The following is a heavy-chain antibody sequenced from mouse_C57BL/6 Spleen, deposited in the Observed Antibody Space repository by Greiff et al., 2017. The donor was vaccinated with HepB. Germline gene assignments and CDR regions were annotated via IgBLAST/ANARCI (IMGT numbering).Heavy chain of an antibody. CDR2: IYPGSGST. J-gene: IGHJ4*01. D-gene: IGHD2-5*01. CDR1: GYTFTSYW. CDR3: ARYYSNYGAMDY. V-gene: IGHV1-55*01. Sequence: QVHVKQPGAELVKPGASVKMSCKASGYTFTSYWITWVKQRPGQGLEWIGDIYPGSGSTNYNEKFKSKATLTVDTSSSTAYMQLSSLTSEDSAVYYCARYYSNYGAMDYWGQGTSVTVSS.